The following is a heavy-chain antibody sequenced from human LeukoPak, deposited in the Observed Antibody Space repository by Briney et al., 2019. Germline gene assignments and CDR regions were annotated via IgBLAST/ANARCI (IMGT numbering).Heavy chain of an antibody. D-gene: IGHD3-22*01. V-gene: IGHV3-23*01. CDR1: GFTFSTFA. CDR2: IFPSGGEI. CDR3: ANGVSYYYDSSGYSY. Sequence: GGSLRLSCAASGFTFSTFAMIWVRQPPGKGLEWVSSIFPSGGEIHYADSVKGRFTISRDNSKNTLYLQMDSLRAEDTAVYYCANGVSYYYDSSGYSYWGQGTLVTVSS. J-gene: IGHJ4*02.